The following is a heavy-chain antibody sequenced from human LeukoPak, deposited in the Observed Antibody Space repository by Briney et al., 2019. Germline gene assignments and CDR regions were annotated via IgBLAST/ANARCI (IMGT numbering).Heavy chain of an antibody. J-gene: IGHJ6*02. CDR1: GFTFSSYA. D-gene: IGHD3-10*01. CDR3: AKFGTIGQYYYYYGMDV. CDR2: ISGSGGST. V-gene: IGHV3-23*01. Sequence: GGSLRLSCAASGFTFSSYAMSWVRQAPGKGLEWVSAISGSGGSTYYADSVKGRFTISRDNSKNTLYLQMNSLRAEDTAVYYCAKFGTIGQYYYYYGMDVWGQGTTVTVSS.